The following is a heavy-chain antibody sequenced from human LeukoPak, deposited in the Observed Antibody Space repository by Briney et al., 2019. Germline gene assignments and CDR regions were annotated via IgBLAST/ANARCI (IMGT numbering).Heavy chain of an antibody. CDR2: IIPIFGTA. Sequence: ASVKVSCKASGGTFSSYAISWVRQAPGQGLEWMGGIIPIFGTANYAQKFQGRVTITADKSTSTAYMELSSLRSEDTAVYYCARGQLDYGDYGYFQHWGQGTLVTVSS. CDR1: GGTFSSYA. CDR3: ARGQLDYGDYGYFQH. J-gene: IGHJ1*01. V-gene: IGHV1-69*06. D-gene: IGHD4-17*01.